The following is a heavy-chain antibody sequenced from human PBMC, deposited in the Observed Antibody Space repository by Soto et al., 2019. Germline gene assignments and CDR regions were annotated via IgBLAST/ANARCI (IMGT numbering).Heavy chain of an antibody. D-gene: IGHD1-26*01. Sequence: GSLHLACSAPGLSFRNKYMDWVRKAPGKGLEWLGLIRNKANGYTTEYAASVRGRISISRDDSKNSLFLRVTNIKIEDTAVYFCAKEATNDQWELLHFDSWGQG. CDR1: GLSFRNKY. J-gene: IGHJ4*02. V-gene: IGHV3-72*01. CDR2: IRNKANGYTT. CDR3: AKEATNDQWELLHFDS.